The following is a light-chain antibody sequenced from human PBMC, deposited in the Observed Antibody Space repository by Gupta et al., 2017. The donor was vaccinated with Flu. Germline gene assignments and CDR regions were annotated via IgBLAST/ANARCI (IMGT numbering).Light chain of an antibody. V-gene: IGKV1-39*01. Sequence: GDRVTITCRAIQRVNTYLHWYQQKPVGAPKLVIYETSKLEVGRPSRFSGSGSGTDFTFTISSLQPEDFATYFCQQTYSSPLTFGGGTTVEIK. CDR2: ETS. CDR3: QQTYSSPLT. J-gene: IGKJ4*01. CDR1: QRVNTY.